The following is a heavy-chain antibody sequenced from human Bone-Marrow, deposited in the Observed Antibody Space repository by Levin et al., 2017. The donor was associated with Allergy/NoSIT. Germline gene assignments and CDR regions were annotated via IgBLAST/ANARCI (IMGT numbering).Heavy chain of an antibody. Sequence: SVKVSCKASGGTFSSYAISWVRQAPGQGLEWMGGIIPIFGTANYAQKSQGRVTITADESTSTAYMELSSLRSEDTAVYYCARTGTTWGRKNYYYYMDVWGKGTTVTVSS. CDR3: ARTGTTWGRKNYYYYMDV. CDR2: IIPIFGTA. D-gene: IGHD1-1*01. CDR1: GGTFSSYA. V-gene: IGHV1-69*13. J-gene: IGHJ6*03.